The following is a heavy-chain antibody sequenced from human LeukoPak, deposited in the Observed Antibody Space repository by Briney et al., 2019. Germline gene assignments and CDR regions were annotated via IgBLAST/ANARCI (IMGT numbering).Heavy chain of an antibody. CDR2: IYPGDSDT. CDR3: ARRSTHCSGGSCYSDY. D-gene: IGHD2-15*01. V-gene: IGHV5-51*01. CDR1: GYSFTSYW. J-gene: IGHJ4*02. Sequence: GESLKISCKGSGYSFTSYWIGWVRQMPGKGLEWMGIIYPGDSDTRYSPSFQGQVTISADKSISTAYLQWSSLKASDTAMYYCARRSTHCSGGSCYSDYWGQGTLVTASS.